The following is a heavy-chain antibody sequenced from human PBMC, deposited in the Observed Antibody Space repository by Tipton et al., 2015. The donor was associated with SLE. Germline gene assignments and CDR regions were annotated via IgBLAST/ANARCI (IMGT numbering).Heavy chain of an antibody. D-gene: IGHD6-6*01. J-gene: IGHJ2*01. CDR3: ARDPAPYSSPSEYFDL. CDR2: IYYSGST. Sequence: TLSLTCTVSGVSISSYYWSWIRQPPGKGLEWIGYIYYSGSTNYNPSLKSRVTISVDTSKNQFSLKLSSVTAADTAVYYCARDPAPYSSPSEYFDLWCRGALVTASS. CDR1: GVSISSYY. V-gene: IGHV4-59*12.